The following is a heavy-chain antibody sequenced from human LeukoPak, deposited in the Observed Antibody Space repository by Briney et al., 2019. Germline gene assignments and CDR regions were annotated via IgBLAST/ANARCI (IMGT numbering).Heavy chain of an antibody. CDR2: INPSGGST. D-gene: IGHD3-10*01. CDR3: ARDSGRSRLYYYYYYMDV. J-gene: IGHJ6*03. Sequence: ASVKVSCKASGYTFTSYYMHWVRQAPGQGLEWMGIINPSGGSTSYAQKFQGRVTMTRDMSTSTVYMELSSLRSEDTAVYYCARDSGRSRLYYYYYYMDVWGKGTTVTVSS. V-gene: IGHV1-46*01. CDR1: GYTFTSYY.